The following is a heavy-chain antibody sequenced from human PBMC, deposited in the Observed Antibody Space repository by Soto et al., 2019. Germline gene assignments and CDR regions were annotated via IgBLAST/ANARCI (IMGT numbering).Heavy chain of an antibody. V-gene: IGHV4-59*08. CDR2: IYYSGST. CDR1: GGSISSYY. D-gene: IGHD6-6*01. J-gene: IGHJ3*02. CDR3: ASPRGSSSSNRDAFDI. Sequence: PSETLSLTCTVSGGSISSYYWSWIRQPPGKGLEWIGHIYYSGSTNYNPSLKSRVTISVDTSKNQFSLKLSSVTAADTAVYYCASPRGSSSSNRDAFDIWGQGTMVTVSS.